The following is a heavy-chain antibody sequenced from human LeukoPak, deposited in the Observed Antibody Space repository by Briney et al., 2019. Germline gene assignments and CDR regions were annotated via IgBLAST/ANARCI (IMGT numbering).Heavy chain of an antibody. CDR3: AGYGGYSL. Sequence: PGGSLRLSCAASGFTFSSYAMSWVRQAPGKGLEWVSAISGSGGSTYYADSVKGRFTISRDNSRNTVYLQMNNLRADDTAMYYCAGYGGYSLWGQGTLVTVSP. CDR2: ISGSGGST. D-gene: IGHD3-22*01. CDR1: GFTFSSYA. V-gene: IGHV3-23*01. J-gene: IGHJ4*02.